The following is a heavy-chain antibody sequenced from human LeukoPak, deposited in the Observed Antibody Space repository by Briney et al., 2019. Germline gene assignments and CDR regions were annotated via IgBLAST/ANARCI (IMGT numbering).Heavy chain of an antibody. CDR3: SRGEGFDAGFYYYMDV. J-gene: IGHJ6*03. D-gene: IGHD3-10*01. CDR2: MNPNSGNT. V-gene: IGHV1-8*01. Sequence: ASVKVSCKASGYTFTSYDINWVRQATGQGLEWMGWMNPNSGNTGYAQKFQGRVTMTRNTSISTAYMELSSLRSEDTAVYYFSRGEGFDAGFYYYMDVWGKGTTVTVSS. CDR1: GYTFTSYD.